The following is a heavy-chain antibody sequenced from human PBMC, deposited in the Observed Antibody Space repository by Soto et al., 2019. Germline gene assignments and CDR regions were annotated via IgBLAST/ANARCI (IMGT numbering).Heavy chain of an antibody. CDR2: ISSSGSTI. D-gene: IGHD2-2*01. V-gene: IGHV3-48*03. CDR3: AREMAEYCSSTSCYYYYYGMDV. J-gene: IGHJ6*02. Sequence: GSLRLSCAASGFTFSSYEMNWVRQAPGKGLEWVSYISSSGSTIYYADSVKGRFTISRDNAKNSLYLQMNSLRAEDTAVYYCAREMAEYCSSTSCYYYYYGMDVWGQGTTVTVSS. CDR1: GFTFSSYE.